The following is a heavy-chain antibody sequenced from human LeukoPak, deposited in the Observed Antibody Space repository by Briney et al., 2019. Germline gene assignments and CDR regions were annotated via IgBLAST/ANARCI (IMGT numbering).Heavy chain of an antibody. CDR1: GGSISSGGYY. Sequence: SQTLSLTCTVSGGSISSGGYYWSWIRQHPGKGLEWIGYIYYSGSTYYNPSLKSRVTISVDTSKNQFSLKLSSVTAADTAVYCCARQNYGDLSNWFDPWGQGTLVTVPS. V-gene: IGHV4-31*03. D-gene: IGHD4-17*01. CDR3: ARQNYGDLSNWFDP. CDR2: IYYSGST. J-gene: IGHJ5*02.